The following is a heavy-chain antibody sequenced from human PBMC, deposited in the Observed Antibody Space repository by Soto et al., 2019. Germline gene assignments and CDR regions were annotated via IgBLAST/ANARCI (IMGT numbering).Heavy chain of an antibody. V-gene: IGHV4-30-2*01. Sequence: SETLSLTCPVSGGSISSAGYSWSWIRQPPVKGLEWIGYIYHSGSTYDNPSLKSRVTISVDRSKNQFSLKLSSVTAADTAVYYCASGLVTTLHYWGQGTLVTVS. CDR2: IYHSGST. D-gene: IGHD4-17*01. CDR1: GGSISSAGYS. J-gene: IGHJ4*02. CDR3: ASGLVTTLHY.